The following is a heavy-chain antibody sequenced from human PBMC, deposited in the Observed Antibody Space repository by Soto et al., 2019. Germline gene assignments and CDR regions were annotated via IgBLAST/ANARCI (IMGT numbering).Heavy chain of an antibody. Sequence: EVQLLESGGGLVQPGGSLRLSCAASGFTFSSYAMSWVRQAPGKGLEWVSAISGSGGSTYYADSVKGRFTISRDNSKNTLYLQMNSLRAEDTAVYYCAKPIAVAGSYYYYYMDVWGKGTTVTVSS. D-gene: IGHD6-19*01. CDR1: GFTFSSYA. J-gene: IGHJ6*03. CDR2: ISGSGGST. CDR3: AKPIAVAGSYYYYYMDV. V-gene: IGHV3-23*01.